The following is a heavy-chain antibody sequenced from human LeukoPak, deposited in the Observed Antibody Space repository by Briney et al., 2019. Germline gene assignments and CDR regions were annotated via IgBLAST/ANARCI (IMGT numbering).Heavy chain of an antibody. D-gene: IGHD6-19*01. Sequence: ASVKVSCKASGYTFSDYYIHWVRQAPGQGLEWMGWINPKIDDTRYAQKFQGRVTMTRDTSISTAYMELSRLRSDDTAVYYCARVNIKWLAYDYWGQGTLVTVSS. J-gene: IGHJ4*02. CDR1: GYTFSDYY. V-gene: IGHV1-2*02. CDR2: INPKIDDT. CDR3: ARVNIKWLAYDY.